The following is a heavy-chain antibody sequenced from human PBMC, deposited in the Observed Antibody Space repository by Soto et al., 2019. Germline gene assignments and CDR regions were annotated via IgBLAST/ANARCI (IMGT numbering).Heavy chain of an antibody. D-gene: IGHD3-9*01. CDR2: IYSSGST. CDR1: GFTVSDNY. J-gene: IGHJ6*02. Sequence: PGGSLRLSCAAFGFTVSDNYMSWVRQAPGKRLEWVSVIYSSGSTYYPDSVKGRFTISRDNSNNILYLQMNSLRAEDTAVYYCARETTIFWPPSDYYYYGMDVWGHGTTVTVSS. CDR3: ARETTIFWPPSDYYYYGMDV. V-gene: IGHV3-53*05.